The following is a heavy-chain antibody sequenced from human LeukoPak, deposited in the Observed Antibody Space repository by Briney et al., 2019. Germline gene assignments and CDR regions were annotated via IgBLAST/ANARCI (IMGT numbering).Heavy chain of an antibody. Sequence: PGGSLRLSCAASGFILSSYWMSWVRQAPGKGLEWVANVKRDGSEKYYVDSVKGRFTISRDNSKNTLYLQMNSLRAEDTALYYCAKPAKTDYADYWGQGTLVTVSS. CDR3: AKPAKTDYADY. J-gene: IGHJ4*02. CDR2: VKRDGSEK. D-gene: IGHD1-14*01. CDR1: GFILSSYW. V-gene: IGHV3-7*03.